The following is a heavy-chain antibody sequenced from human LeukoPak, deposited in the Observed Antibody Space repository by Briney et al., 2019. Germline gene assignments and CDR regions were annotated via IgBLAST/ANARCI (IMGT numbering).Heavy chain of an antibody. V-gene: IGHV3-20*04. CDR2: IHWNGGST. CDR3: ARPALYSGTYAYYMDV. D-gene: IGHD1-26*01. Sequence: GGSLRLSCAASGFTFDDYGMNWVRQAPGKGLEWVSGIHWNGGSTGYADSVKGRFTISRDNAKNSLYLQMNSLRHDDTALYYCARPALYSGTYAYYMDVWGKGTTVTVSS. CDR1: GFTFDDYG. J-gene: IGHJ6*03.